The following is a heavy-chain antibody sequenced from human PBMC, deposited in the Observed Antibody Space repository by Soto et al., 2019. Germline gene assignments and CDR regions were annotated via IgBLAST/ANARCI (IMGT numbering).Heavy chain of an antibody. CDR3: ARVNGDPLPLASGFDY. CDR2: ISAYNGNT. Sequence: ASVKVSCKASGYTFTSYGISWVRQAPGQGLEWMGWISAYNGNTNYAQKLQGRVTMTTDTSTSTAYMELRSLRSDDTAVYYCARVNGDPLPLASGFDYWGQGTLVTVSS. CDR1: GYTFTSYG. J-gene: IGHJ4*02. V-gene: IGHV1-18*01. D-gene: IGHD4-17*01.